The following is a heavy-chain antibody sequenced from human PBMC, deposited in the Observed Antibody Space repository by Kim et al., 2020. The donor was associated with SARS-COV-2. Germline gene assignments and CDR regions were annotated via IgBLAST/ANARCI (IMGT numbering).Heavy chain of an antibody. V-gene: IGHV7-4-1*02. J-gene: IGHJ6*01. CDR2: INTKTGNT. CDR3: ARDDIVMVGGLLADSYY. Sequence: ASVKVSCKASGYTFTAYAINWVRQAPGQGPEWMGWINTKTGNTVYAQGLTGRFAFSSDTSASTTYLQLTSLKPEDAATYYCARDDIVMVGGLLADSYY. CDR1: GYTFTAYA. D-gene: IGHD3-10*01.